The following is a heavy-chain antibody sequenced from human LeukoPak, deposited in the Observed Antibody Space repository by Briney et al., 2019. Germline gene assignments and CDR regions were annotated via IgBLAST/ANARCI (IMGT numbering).Heavy chain of an antibody. CDR2: MNPNSGNT. V-gene: IGHV1-8*03. CDR1: GYTFTSYD. D-gene: IGHD2-2*02. CDR3: ARARGRYCSSTSCYRNFDY. Sequence: VASVKVSCKASGYTFTSYDINWVRQATGQGLEWMGWMNPNSGNTGYAQKFQGRVTITRNTSISTAYMELSSLRSEDTAVYYCARARGRYCSSTSCYRNFDYWGQGTLVTVSS. J-gene: IGHJ4*02.